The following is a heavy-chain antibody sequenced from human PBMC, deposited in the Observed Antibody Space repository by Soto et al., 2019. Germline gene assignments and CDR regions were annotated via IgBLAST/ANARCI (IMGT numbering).Heavy chain of an antibody. Sequence: EVQLLESGGGLVQPGGSLRLSCAASGFTFSSYAMSWVRQAPGKGLEWVSAISGSGGSTYYADSVKGRFTISRDNSKNTLYLQMNSLRAEDTAVYYCCAGSGYYDSSGYWLPLPPFVWGQGTTVTVSS. D-gene: IGHD3-22*01. J-gene: IGHJ6*02. CDR2: ISGSGGST. CDR1: GFTFSSYA. V-gene: IGHV3-23*01. CDR3: CAGSGYYDSSGYWLPLPPFV.